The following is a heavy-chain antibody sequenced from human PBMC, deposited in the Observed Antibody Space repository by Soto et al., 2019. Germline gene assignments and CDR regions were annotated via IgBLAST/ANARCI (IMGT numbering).Heavy chain of an antibody. CDR3: ARDYVDTAMVNNYYYGMDV. CDR2: IYHSGST. V-gene: IGHV4-4*02. D-gene: IGHD5-18*01. CDR1: GGSISSSNW. J-gene: IGHJ6*02. Sequence: QVQLQESGPGLVKPSGTLSLTCAVSGGSISSSNWWSWVRQPPGKGLEWIGEIYHSGSTNYNPSLKSRVTISVDKSKNQCSLKLSSVTAADTAVYYCARDYVDTAMVNNYYYGMDVWGQGTTVTVSS.